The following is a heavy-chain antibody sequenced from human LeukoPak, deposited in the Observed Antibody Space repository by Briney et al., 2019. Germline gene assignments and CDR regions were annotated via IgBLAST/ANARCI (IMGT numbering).Heavy chain of an antibody. J-gene: IGHJ4*02. CDR3: ARERGEYSSLSEFDF. D-gene: IGHD6-6*01. Sequence: SQTLSLTCTVSGDSISSGDYYWSWIRQPPGKGLEWIGSIYHSGSTYYTPSLKSRVTISVDTSKNQFSLKLSSVTAADTAMYYCARERGEYSSLSEFDFWGQGTLVTVSS. CDR2: IYHSGST. V-gene: IGHV4-38-2*02. CDR1: GDSISSGDYY.